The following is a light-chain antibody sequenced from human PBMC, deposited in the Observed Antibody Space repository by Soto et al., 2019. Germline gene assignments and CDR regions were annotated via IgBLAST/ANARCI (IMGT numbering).Light chain of an antibody. CDR1: QSISSW. J-gene: IGKJ1*01. Sequence: DIQMTQSPSTLSASVGDRVTITCRASQSISSWLSWYQQKRGKAPKLLIYDASSLESGVPSRFSGSGSGIDFTVTISSLQPDDFATYYCQQYNSYSPTFGQGTKVEIK. CDR3: QQYNSYSPT. CDR2: DAS. V-gene: IGKV1-5*01.